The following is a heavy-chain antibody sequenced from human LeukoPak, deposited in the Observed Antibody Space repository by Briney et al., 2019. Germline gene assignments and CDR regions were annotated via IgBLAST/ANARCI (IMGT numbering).Heavy chain of an antibody. CDR3: ARDRPYDSNSEH. Sequence: GRSLRLSCAASGFTFSSYGMHWVRQAPGKGLEWVSVIYSGGSTYYADSVKGRFTISRDNSKNTLYLQMNSLRAEDTAVYYCARDRPYDSNSEHWGQGTLVTVSS. CDR1: GFTFSSYG. CDR2: IYSGGST. D-gene: IGHD3-22*01. J-gene: IGHJ1*01. V-gene: IGHV3-66*01.